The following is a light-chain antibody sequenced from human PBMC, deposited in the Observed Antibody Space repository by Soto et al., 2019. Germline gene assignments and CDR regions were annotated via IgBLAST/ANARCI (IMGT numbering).Light chain of an antibody. CDR1: SSNIGAGYD. J-gene: IGLJ3*02. V-gene: IGLV1-40*01. CDR2: GNS. Sequence: QSVLTQPPSVSGAPGQRVTISCTESSSNIGAGYDVHWYQQLPGTAPKRLIYGNSNRPSGVPDRFSGSKSGTSAYLAITGLQAEDEADYYCQSYDISLSGWVFGGGTKRTV. CDR3: QSYDISLSGWV.